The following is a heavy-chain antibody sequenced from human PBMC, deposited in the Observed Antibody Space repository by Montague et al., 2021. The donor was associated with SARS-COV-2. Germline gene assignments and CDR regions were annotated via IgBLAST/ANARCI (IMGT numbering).Heavy chain of an antibody. Sequence: SETLSLTCSVSGGSISSYYWSWIRQPAGKGLEWIGRIYTSGSTNFNPSLKSRVTMSVDTSKNQFSLKLSSVTAADTAVYYCARDVGVPLAPPYSWFDPWGQGTRVTVS. CDR3: ARDVGVPLAPPYSWFDP. D-gene: IGHD2-2*01. CDR2: IYTSGST. V-gene: IGHV4-4*07. CDR1: GGSISSYY. J-gene: IGHJ5*02.